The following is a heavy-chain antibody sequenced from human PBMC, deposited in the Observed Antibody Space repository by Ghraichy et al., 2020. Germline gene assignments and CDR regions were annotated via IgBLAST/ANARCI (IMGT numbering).Heavy chain of an antibody. CDR3: SSGVVPAANDY. Sequence: SETLSLTCTVSGGAISSYYWSWIRQPPGKGLEWIGYIYYSGSTNYNPSLKSRVTISVDTSNNQFSLKLSSVTAADTAVYYCSSGVVPAANDYWGHGTLVTVSS. V-gene: IGHV4-59*01. CDR2: IYYSGST. CDR1: GGAISSYY. D-gene: IGHD2-2*01. J-gene: IGHJ4*01.